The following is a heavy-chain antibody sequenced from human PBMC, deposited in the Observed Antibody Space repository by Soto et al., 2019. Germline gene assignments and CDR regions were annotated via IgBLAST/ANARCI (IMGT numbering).Heavy chain of an antibody. CDR3: ARDKGLLGFGEFPYGMDV. V-gene: IGHV4-4*07. Sequence: PSETLSLTCTVPGGPISSYYWSWIRQPAGKGLEWIGRIYTSGSTNCNPSLKSRVTMSVDTSKNQFSLKLRSVTAADAAVYYCARDKGLLGFGEFPYGMDVWGQGTTVTVSS. J-gene: IGHJ6*02. D-gene: IGHD3-10*01. CDR2: IYTSGST. CDR1: GGPISSYY.